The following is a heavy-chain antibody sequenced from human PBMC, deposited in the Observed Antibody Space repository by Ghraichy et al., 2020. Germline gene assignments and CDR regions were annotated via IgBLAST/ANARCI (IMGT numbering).Heavy chain of an antibody. Sequence: LSLTCAASGFTFSSYAMSWVRQAPGKGLEWVSAISDSGGSTYYADSVKGRFTISRDNSKNTLYLQMNSLRAEDTAVYYCAKDYYDSSGYNTGFDPWGQGTLVTVSS. V-gene: IGHV3-23*01. J-gene: IGHJ5*02. D-gene: IGHD3-22*01. CDR2: ISDSGGST. CDR3: AKDYYDSSGYNTGFDP. CDR1: GFTFSSYA.